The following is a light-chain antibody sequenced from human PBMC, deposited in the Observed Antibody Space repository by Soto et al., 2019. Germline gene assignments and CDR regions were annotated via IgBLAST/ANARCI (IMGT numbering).Light chain of an antibody. J-gene: IGKJ1*01. V-gene: IGKV3-15*01. CDR2: YAS. CDR1: QSVNSN. CDR3: QQYNNWPWT. Sequence: EIVMTQSPATLSVSPGERATLSCRASQSVNSNLAWYQRKRGQAPRLLIFYASTRAPGIPSGFSGSGSGTEFTLTISSLQSEDFAVYYCQQYNNWPWTFGQGTKVEIQ.